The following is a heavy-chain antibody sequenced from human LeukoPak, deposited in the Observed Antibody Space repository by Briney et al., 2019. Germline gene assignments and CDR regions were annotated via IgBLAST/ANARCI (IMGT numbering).Heavy chain of an antibody. J-gene: IGHJ5*02. CDR3: ARHDAPSPGRRIIWFGELLPTGWFDP. D-gene: IGHD3-10*01. Sequence: RASETLSLTCTVSGGSISSSSYYWGWIRQPPGKGLEWIGSIYYSGSTYYNPSLKSRVTISVDTSKNQFSLKLSSVTAADTAVYYCARHDAPSPGRRIIWFGELLPTGWFDPWGQGTLVTVSS. CDR2: IYYSGST. CDR1: GGSISSSSYY. V-gene: IGHV4-39*01.